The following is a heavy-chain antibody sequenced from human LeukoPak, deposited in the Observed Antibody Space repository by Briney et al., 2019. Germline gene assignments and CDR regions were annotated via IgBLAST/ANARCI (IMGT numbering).Heavy chain of an antibody. V-gene: IGHV1-69*13. CDR2: IIPIFGTG. D-gene: IGHD4-23*01. CDR3: TRHPGGNPHFDY. Sequence: SVKVSCRASGGTFSSYAISWVRQAPGQGLEWMGGIIPIFGTGNYAQKFQGRVTITADESTSTAYMELSSLRSEDTAVYYCTRHPGGNPHFDYWGQGTLVIVSS. J-gene: IGHJ4*02. CDR1: GGTFSSYA.